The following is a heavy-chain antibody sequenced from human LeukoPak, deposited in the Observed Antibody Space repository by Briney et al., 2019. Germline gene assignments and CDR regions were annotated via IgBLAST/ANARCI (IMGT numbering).Heavy chain of an antibody. D-gene: IGHD2-21*02. V-gene: IGHV1-18*01. J-gene: IGHJ4*02. CDR3: ARSGLLFGYYFDY. Sequence: ASVKVSCKASGYTFTSFGISWVRQAPGQGLEWMGWINPYNGNTNYAQNFQGRVTMTRDTSTSTVYMELSSLRSEDTAVYYCARSGLLFGYYFDYWGQGTLVTVSP. CDR1: GYTFTSFG. CDR2: INPYNGNT.